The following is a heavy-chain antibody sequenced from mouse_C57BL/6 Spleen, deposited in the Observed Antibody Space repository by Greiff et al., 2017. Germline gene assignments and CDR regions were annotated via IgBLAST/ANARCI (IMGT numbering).Heavy chain of an antibody. V-gene: IGHV5-4*01. J-gene: IGHJ2*01. D-gene: IGHD6-1*01. CDR1: GFTFSSYA. CDR2: ISDGGSYT. Sequence: EVQRVESGGGLVKPGGSLKLSCAASGFTFSSYAMSWVRQTPEKRLEWVATISDGGSYTYYPDNVKGRFTISRDNAKNNLYLQMSHLKSEDTAMYYCAREPSVTGYYFDYWGQGTTLTVSS. CDR3: AREPSVTGYYFDY.